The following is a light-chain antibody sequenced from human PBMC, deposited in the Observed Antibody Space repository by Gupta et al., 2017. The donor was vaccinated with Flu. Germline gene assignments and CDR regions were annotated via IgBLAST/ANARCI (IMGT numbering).Light chain of an antibody. CDR3: SCYNSNTALYA. CDR1: RTDVGSYNI. V-gene: IGLV2-14*01. CDR2: EVS. Sequence: SAMPQPASVSAPPGPSITISCTGTRTDVGSYNIVSWYLHHPGKAPKLMIYEVSTRPSAVANRFSGYKSGNTAPPITSGLHDEDEADYFCSCYNSNTALYAFGTGTKVTVL. J-gene: IGLJ1*01.